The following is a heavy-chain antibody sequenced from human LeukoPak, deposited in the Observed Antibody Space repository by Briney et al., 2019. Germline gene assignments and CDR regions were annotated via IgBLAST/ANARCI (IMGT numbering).Heavy chain of an antibody. CDR1: GFTFSSYW. Sequence: PGGSLRLSCAASGFTFSSYWMHWVRQAPGKGLVWVSRINSDGSSTSYADSVKGRFTISRDNAKNSLYLQMNSLRAEDTAVYYCAKSLLQWDAFDLWGQGTVVTVSS. V-gene: IGHV3-74*01. CDR2: INSDGSST. CDR3: AKSLLQWDAFDL. D-gene: IGHD6-19*01. J-gene: IGHJ3*01.